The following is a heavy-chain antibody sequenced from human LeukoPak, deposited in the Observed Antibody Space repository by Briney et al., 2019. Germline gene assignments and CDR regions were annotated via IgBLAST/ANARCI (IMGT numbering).Heavy chain of an antibody. CDR1: GYTFTSYG. J-gene: IGHJ4*02. D-gene: IGHD1-26*01. CDR3: ARVADPYSGSYFDY. Sequence: GASVKVSCKASGYTFTSYGISWVRQAPGQGLEWMGWLSAYNGNTNYAQKLQGRVTMTTDTSTSTAYMELRSLRSDDTAVYYCARVADPYSGSYFDYWGQGTLVTVSS. CDR2: LSAYNGNT. V-gene: IGHV1-18*01.